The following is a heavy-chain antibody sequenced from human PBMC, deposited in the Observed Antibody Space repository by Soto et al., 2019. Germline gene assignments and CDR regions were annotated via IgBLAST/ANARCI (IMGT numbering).Heavy chain of an antibody. J-gene: IGHJ4*02. D-gene: IGHD1-26*01. CDR2: ISINSNNT. CDR1: GFDFSDYY. V-gene: IGHV3-11*06. CDR3: VRDYPPFETSGVX. Sequence: LSCAASGFDFSDYYMGWIRQAPGKGLEWLSYISINSNNTNYADSVNVRFTMSRDNAKNSLFLQMNSLRAEDTSVYYCVRDYPPFETSGVXWGQGILLTISX.